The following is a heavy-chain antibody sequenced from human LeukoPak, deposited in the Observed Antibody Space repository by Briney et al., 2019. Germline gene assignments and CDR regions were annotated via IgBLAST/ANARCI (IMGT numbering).Heavy chain of an antibody. CDR1: GGSISSSSYY. J-gene: IGHJ2*01. V-gene: IGHV4-39*01. CDR2: IYYSGST. Sequence: PSETLSLTCTVSGGSISSSSYYWGWIRQPPGKGLEWIGSIYYSGSTYYNPSLKSRITISVDTSKNQFSLKLSSVTAADTAVYYCARYSSDWHAVDLWGRGTLVTVSS. CDR3: ARYSSDWHAVDL. D-gene: IGHD6-19*01.